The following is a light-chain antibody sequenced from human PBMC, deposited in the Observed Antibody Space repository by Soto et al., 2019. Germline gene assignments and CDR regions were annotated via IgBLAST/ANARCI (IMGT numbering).Light chain of an antibody. CDR1: SSDVGGYNF. J-gene: IGLJ1*01. Sequence: QSVLTQSRSVSWSPGQSVTISCTGTSSDVGGYNFVSWFQQYPGKAPKLIIYDVTKRPSGVPDRFSGSKSGSTASLTISGLQTGDEADYYCCSYAGSYPHVFGTGTKVTVL. CDR2: DVT. CDR3: CSYAGSYPHV. V-gene: IGLV2-11*01.